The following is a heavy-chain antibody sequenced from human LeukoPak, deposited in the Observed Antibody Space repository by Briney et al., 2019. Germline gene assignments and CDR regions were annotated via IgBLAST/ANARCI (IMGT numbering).Heavy chain of an antibody. CDR2: INHSGST. CDR1: GESFSGHY. D-gene: IGHD3-10*01. J-gene: IGHJ6*03. Sequence: SETLSLTCAVYGESFSGHYWSWIRQPPGKGLEWIGEINHSGSTNYNPSLKSRVTISVDTSKNQFSLKLSSVTAADTAVYYCARLRRYYGSGSYPYYYMDVWGKGTTVTISS. V-gene: IGHV4-34*01. CDR3: ARLRRYYGSGSYPYYYMDV.